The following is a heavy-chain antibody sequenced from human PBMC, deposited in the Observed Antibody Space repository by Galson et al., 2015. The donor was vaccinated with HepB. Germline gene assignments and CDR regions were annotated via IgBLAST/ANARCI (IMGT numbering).Heavy chain of an antibody. D-gene: IGHD3-16*02. CDR1: GFTFYTYA. Sequence: SLRLSCAASGFTFYTYAMSWVRQVPGKGLEWVSVVSDSGYTTYYEDSVKGRFTISRDNSNNTLSLQMDRLRAEDTAKYYCVKLGHHYVWGSYRYDAFEIWGQGTMVTVSS. CDR3: VKLGHHYVWGSYRYDAFEI. V-gene: IGHV3-23*01. J-gene: IGHJ3*02. CDR2: VSDSGYTT.